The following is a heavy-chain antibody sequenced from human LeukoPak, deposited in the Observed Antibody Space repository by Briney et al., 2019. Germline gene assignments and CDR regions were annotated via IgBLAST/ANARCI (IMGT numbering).Heavy chain of an antibody. CDR2: IYYSGST. J-gene: IGHJ5*02. Sequence: SETLSLTCTVSGGSISSSSYYWGWIRQPPGKGLEWIGSIYYSGSTHYNPSLKSRVTISVDMSKNQFSLKLSYVTAADTAVYCCARATHCSDTTCYGWFDPWGQGTLVTVSS. D-gene: IGHD2-2*01. CDR1: GGSISSSSYY. CDR3: ARATHCSDTTCYGWFDP. V-gene: IGHV4-39*07.